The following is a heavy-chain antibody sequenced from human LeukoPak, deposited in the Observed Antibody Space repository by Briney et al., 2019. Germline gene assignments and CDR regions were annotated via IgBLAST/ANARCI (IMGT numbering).Heavy chain of an antibody. CDR2: INPNSGGT. J-gene: IGHJ4*02. V-gene: IGHV1-2*06. CDR3: ASRPMVRGVATAVDY. Sequence: ASVKVSCKASGYTFTGYYMHWVRQAPGQGLEWMGRINPNSGGTNYAQKFQGRVTMTRDTSISTAYMELSSLRSEDTAVYYCASRPMVRGVATAVDYWGQGTLVTVSS. CDR1: GYTFTGYY. D-gene: IGHD3-10*01.